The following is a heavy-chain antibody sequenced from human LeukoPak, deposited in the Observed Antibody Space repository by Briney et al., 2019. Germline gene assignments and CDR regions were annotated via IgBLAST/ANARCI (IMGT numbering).Heavy chain of an antibody. CDR3: ARRPSTTVVTGGVGLGMDV. J-gene: IGHJ6*02. D-gene: IGHD4-23*01. CDR2: IYYSGST. Sequence: SETLSLTCTVSGGSISSYYWSWIRQPPGKGLEWIGYIYYSGSTNYNPSLKSRVTISVDTSKNQFSLKLSSVTAEDTAVYYCARRPSTTVVTGGVGLGMDVWGQGTTVTVSS. V-gene: IGHV4-59*01. CDR1: GGSISSYY.